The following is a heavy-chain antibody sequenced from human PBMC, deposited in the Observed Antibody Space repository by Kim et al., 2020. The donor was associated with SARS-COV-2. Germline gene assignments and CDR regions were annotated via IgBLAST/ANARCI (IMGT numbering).Heavy chain of an antibody. CDR3: ARDSQEERVVRGDYYYGMDV. CDR2: IYYSGST. D-gene: IGHD3-10*01. Sequence: SETLSLTCTVSGGSVSSGSYYWSWIRQPPGKGLEWIGYIYYSGSTNYNPSLKSRVTISVDTSKNQFSLKLSSVTAADTAVYYCARDSQEERVVRGDYYYGMDVWGQGTTVTVSS. V-gene: IGHV4-61*01. J-gene: IGHJ6*02. CDR1: GGSVSSGSYY.